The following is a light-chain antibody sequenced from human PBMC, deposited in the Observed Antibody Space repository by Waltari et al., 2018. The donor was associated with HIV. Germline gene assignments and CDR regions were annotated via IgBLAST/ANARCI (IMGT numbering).Light chain of an antibody. Sequence: QSALTQPASVSGSPGHSITISCTGTRRDVGVFNFVSWYQQHPGKAPKPMIYDVSSRPSGVSDRFSGSKSGNTASLTISGLQAEDEADYYCGSYTSSSTLVFGGGTKLTVL. CDR2: DVS. V-gene: IGLV2-14*03. CDR1: RRDVGVFNF. CDR3: GSYTSSSTLV. J-gene: IGLJ3*02.